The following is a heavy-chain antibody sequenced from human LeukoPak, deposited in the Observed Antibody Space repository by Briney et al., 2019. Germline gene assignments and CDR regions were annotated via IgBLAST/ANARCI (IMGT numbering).Heavy chain of an antibody. Sequence: GESLKISCKGSGYSFSSYWIAWVRQMPGKGLEWMGVIYPRDSRTTYSPSFQDQVTISADKSISTAYLQWTSLKASDTAMYYCARRYYYDSSGYYLAHDAFDIWGQGTMVTVSS. V-gene: IGHV5-51*01. J-gene: IGHJ3*02. CDR1: GYSFSSYW. D-gene: IGHD3-22*01. CDR2: IYPRDSRT. CDR3: ARRYYYDSSGYYLAHDAFDI.